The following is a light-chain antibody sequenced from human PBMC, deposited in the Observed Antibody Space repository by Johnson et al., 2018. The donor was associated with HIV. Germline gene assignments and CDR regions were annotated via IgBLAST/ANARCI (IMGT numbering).Light chain of an antibody. V-gene: IGLV1-51*02. CDR1: SSNIGNNY. J-gene: IGLJ1*01. Sequence: HSVLTQPPSVSAAPGQKVTISCSGSSSNIGNNYVSWYQQLPGTAPKLLIHENNRLPSGIPDRFSGSKSGTPATLGITALQTGDEADYYCGTWDSSLSGGVFGTGTTVTVL. CDR2: ENN. CDR3: GTWDSSLSGGV.